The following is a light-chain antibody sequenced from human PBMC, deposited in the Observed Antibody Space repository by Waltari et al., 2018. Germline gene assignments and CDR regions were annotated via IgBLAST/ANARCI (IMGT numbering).Light chain of an antibody. J-gene: IGKJ1*01. V-gene: IGKV3-20*01. CDR1: QFINFVY. CDR3: QQYGNSPPWT. CDR2: STS. Sequence: EMVLTQSPGTLSLSPGERATLSCKTSQFINFVYLAWYQQKPGQAPRRLIYSTSTRAAGVPDRFSGSGSGTDFTLTISRLEPEDFAVYYCQQYGNSPPWTFGQGTKVEVK.